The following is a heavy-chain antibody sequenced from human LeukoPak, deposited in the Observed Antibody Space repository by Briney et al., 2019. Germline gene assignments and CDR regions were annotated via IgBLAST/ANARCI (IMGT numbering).Heavy chain of an antibody. CDR2: FDPEDGET. J-gene: IGHJ3*02. D-gene: IGHD6-19*01. CDR3: ATDSAVAGTGYDAFDI. V-gene: IGHV1-24*01. Sequence: GASVKVSCKVSGYTLTELSMHWVRQAPGKGLEWMGGFDPEDGETIYAQKFQGRVTMTEDTSTDTAYMELSSLRSEDTAVYYCATDSAVAGTGYDAFDIWGQGTMVTVSS. CDR1: GYTLTELS.